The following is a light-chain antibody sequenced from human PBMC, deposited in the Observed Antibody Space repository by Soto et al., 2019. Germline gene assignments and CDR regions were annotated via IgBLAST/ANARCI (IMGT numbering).Light chain of an antibody. CDR1: QSVSSY. J-gene: IGKJ5*01. Sequence: EIVFTQSPATVSLSPGERARLSCRASQSVSSYLAWHQQKPGQAPRLLIYDASNRATGIPARFSGSGSGTDFTLTISSLEPEDFAVYYCQQRSSWPITFGQGTRLEFK. V-gene: IGKV3-11*01. CDR3: QQRSSWPIT. CDR2: DAS.